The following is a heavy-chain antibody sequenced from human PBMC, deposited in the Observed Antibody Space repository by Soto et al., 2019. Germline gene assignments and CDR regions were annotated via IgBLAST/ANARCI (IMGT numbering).Heavy chain of an antibody. Sequence: GGSLRLSCTTSGFIFNTYAMHWVRQAPGKGLEWVAVMSHDGSSTYYADSVKGRFTISRDNSRNTLYLQMNSLRAEDTAVYYCARDVRYTSFAFDIWGQGTMVTVSS. CDR1: GFIFNTYA. CDR3: ARDVRYTSFAFDI. V-gene: IGHV3-30-3*01. CDR2: MSHDGSST. J-gene: IGHJ3*02. D-gene: IGHD1-1*01.